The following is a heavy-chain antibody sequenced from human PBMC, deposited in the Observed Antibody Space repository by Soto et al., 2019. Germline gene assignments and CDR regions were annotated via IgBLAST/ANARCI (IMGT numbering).Heavy chain of an antibody. CDR3: AFAREQLGDSGYYYGMDV. D-gene: IGHD1-26*01. CDR2: IIPIFGTA. V-gene: IGHV1-69*01. Sequence: QVQLVQSGAEVKKPGSSVKVSCKASGGTFSSHAISWVRQAPGQGLEWLGGIIPIFGTANYAQKFQGRVTITAYESTSTAYMELSSLRSEDTAVYYCAFAREQLGDSGYYYGMDVWGQGTTVTVSS. CDR1: GGTFSSHA. J-gene: IGHJ6*02.